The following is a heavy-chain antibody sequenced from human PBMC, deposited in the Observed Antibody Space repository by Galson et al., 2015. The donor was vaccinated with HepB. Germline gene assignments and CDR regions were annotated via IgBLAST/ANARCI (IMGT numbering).Heavy chain of an antibody. CDR1: GFTFSNAW. D-gene: IGHD3-10*01. CDR3: TSTPEWFGDVDYYGMDV. CDR2: IKSKTDGGTT. Sequence: SLRLSCAASGFTFSNAWMSWVRQAPGKGLEWVGRIKSKTDGGTTDYAAPVKGIFTISRDDSKNTLYLQMNSLKTEDTAVYYCTSTPEWFGDVDYYGMDVWGQGTTVTVSS. V-gene: IGHV3-15*01. J-gene: IGHJ6*02.